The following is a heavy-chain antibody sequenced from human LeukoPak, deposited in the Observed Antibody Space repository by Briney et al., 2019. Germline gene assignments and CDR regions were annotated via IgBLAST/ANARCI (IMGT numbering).Heavy chain of an antibody. CDR3: ARGGTPGFSTGRIDF. D-gene: IGHD6-19*01. CDR2: LYGAGST. Sequence: GGSLRLSCAASGFNVSSNYMSWVRQAPGKGLEWVSVLYGAGSTYYADSVKGRFTISRHDSHNTLFFQMNSLRAEDTAVYYCARGGTPGFSTGRIDFWGQGTLVTVSS. CDR1: GFNVSSNY. J-gene: IGHJ4*02. V-gene: IGHV3-53*04.